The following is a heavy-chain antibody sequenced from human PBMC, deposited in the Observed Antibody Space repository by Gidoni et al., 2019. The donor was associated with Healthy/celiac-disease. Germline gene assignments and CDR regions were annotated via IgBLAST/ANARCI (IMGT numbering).Heavy chain of an antibody. Sequence: VQLLASGCDLVQPGGSLTLSCAAPGFTFRSYAMSWVRPAPGKGLEWVSAISGSGGSTYYADPVKGRFTISRDNSKNTLYLQMNSLRAEDTAVYYCAKGGLLVVPAAMYYFDYWGQGTLVTVSS. CDR1: GFTFRSYA. CDR2: ISGSGGST. V-gene: IGHV3-23*01. D-gene: IGHD2-2*01. CDR3: AKGGLLVVPAAMYYFDY. J-gene: IGHJ4*02.